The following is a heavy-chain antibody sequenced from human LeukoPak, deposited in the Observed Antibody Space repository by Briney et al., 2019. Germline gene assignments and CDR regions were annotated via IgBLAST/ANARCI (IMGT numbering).Heavy chain of an antibody. CDR2: INVDERET. CDR3: AKGAKLLNAFDI. Sequence: QSGGSLRLSCAASGFTFNNYWMHWVRHAPGKGREWVARINVDERETNYAGSVKGRFTISRDNSKNTLYLQMNSLRAEDTAVYYCAKGAKLLNAFDIWGQGTMVTVSS. V-gene: IGHV3-74*01. CDR1: GFTFNNYW. J-gene: IGHJ3*02. D-gene: IGHD2-15*01.